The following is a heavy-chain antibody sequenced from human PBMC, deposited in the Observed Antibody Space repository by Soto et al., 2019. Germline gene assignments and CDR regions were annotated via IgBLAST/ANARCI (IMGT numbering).Heavy chain of an antibody. CDR1: GGSISSYY. CDR3: ARDTRNYDYVWGRYRYQDYYYYGMDV. D-gene: IGHD3-16*02. Sequence: SETLSLTCTVSGGSISSYYWSWIRQPPGKGLEWIGYIYYSGSTNYNPSLKSRVTISVDTSKNQFSLKLSSVTAADTAVYYCARDTRNYDYVWGRYRYQDYYYYGMDVWGQGTTVTVSS. CDR2: IYYSGST. V-gene: IGHV4-59*01. J-gene: IGHJ6*02.